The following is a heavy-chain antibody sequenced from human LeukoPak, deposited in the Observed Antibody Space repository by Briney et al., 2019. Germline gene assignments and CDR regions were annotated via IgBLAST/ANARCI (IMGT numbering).Heavy chain of an antibody. D-gene: IGHD3-10*01. CDR3: ARDLGPYYFDY. V-gene: IGHV3-7*01. CDR1: GFTFSSYW. Sequence: GGSLRLSCAASGFTFSSYWMSWVRQPPGKGLEWVANIKQDGSEKYYVDSVKGRFTISRDNAKNSLYLQMNSLRAEDTAVYYCARDLGPYYFDYWGQGTLVTVSS. CDR2: IKQDGSEK. J-gene: IGHJ4*02.